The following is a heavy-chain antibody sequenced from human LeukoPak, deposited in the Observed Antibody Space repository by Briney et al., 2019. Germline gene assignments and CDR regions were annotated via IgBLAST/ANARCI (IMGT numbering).Heavy chain of an antibody. CDR1: EFNFFSYG. CDR2: IFTDGSTT. CDR3: ARELPREVTLDY. D-gene: IGHD2-21*02. J-gene: IGHJ4*01. Sequence: GGSLRLSCVASEFNFFSYGMQWVRQAPGKGLVWVPRIFTDGSTTSYADSVKGRFTISRDNAKNTLYLQMNSLRAEDTAVYYCARELPREVTLDYWGQGTLVTVSP. V-gene: IGHV3-74*01.